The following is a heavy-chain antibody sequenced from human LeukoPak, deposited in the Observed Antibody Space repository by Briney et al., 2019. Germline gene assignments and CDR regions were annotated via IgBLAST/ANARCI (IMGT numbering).Heavy chain of an antibody. CDR3: ARGSRGVTMVRGVPRRYTMDV. Sequence: SETLSLTCTVSGGSISSYYWSWIRQPPGKGLEWIGYIYYSGSTNYNPSLKSRVTISVDTSKNQFSLKLSSVTAADTAVYYCARGSRGVTMVRGVPRRYTMDVWGQGTTVTVSS. D-gene: IGHD3-10*01. CDR2: IYYSGST. J-gene: IGHJ6*02. V-gene: IGHV4-59*08. CDR1: GGSISSYY.